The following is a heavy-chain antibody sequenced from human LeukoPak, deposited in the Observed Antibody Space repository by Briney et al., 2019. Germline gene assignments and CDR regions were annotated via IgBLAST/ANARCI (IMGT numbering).Heavy chain of an antibody. Sequence: GGSLGLSCAAYGFTFDDYAMHWVRQAPGKGLEWVSLISGDGGRTYYADSVKGRFTISRDNSKNSLFLQMNSLRTEDTALYYCAKDRGDTAAFSYFDYWGQGTLVTVSS. V-gene: IGHV3-43*02. CDR3: AKDRGDTAAFSYFDY. CDR2: ISGDGGRT. J-gene: IGHJ4*02. D-gene: IGHD5-18*01. CDR1: GFTFDDYA.